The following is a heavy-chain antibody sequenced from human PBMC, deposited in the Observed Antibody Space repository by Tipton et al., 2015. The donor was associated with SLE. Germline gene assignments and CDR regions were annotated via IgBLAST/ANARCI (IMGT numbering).Heavy chain of an antibody. CDR2: ISVYSGNT. Sequence: QLVQSGAEVKKPGASVKVSCKASGYIFSNYDIIWVRQAPGQGLEWMGWISVYSGNTKFAQKFQDRVTVTTDTSTSTAYMELRSLRSDDTAVYYCARAGGIAARSYYYYYYYMDVWGKGTTVTVSS. V-gene: IGHV1-18*01. CDR3: ARAGGIAARSYYYYYYYMDV. D-gene: IGHD6-6*01. J-gene: IGHJ6*03. CDR1: GYIFSNYD.